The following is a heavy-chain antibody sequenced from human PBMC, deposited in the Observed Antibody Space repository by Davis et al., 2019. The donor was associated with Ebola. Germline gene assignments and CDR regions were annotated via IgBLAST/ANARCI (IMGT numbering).Heavy chain of an antibody. CDR1: GGSFSGYY. Sequence: SETLSLTCAVYGGSFSGYYWSWIRQPPGKGLEWIGSIYYSGSTYYNPSLKSRVTISVDTSKNQFSLKLSSVTAADTAVYYCARVVFVAGATPSWYFDLWGRGTLVTVSP. CDR3: ARVVFVAGATPSWYFDL. CDR2: IYYSGST. V-gene: IGHV4-34*01. D-gene: IGHD2-15*01. J-gene: IGHJ2*01.